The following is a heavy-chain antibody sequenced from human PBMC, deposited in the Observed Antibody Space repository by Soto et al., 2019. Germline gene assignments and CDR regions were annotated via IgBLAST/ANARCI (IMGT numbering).Heavy chain of an antibody. Sequence: GASVKVSCKASGGTFSSYAISWVRQAPGQGLEWMGGIIPIFGTANYAQKFQGRVTITADESTSTAYMELSSLRSEDTAVYYCASGYSSGWYPVGYYYYGMDVWGQGTTVTVSS. CDR2: IIPIFGTA. CDR3: ASGYSSGWYPVGYYYYGMDV. D-gene: IGHD6-19*01. J-gene: IGHJ6*02. V-gene: IGHV1-69*13. CDR1: GGTFSSYA.